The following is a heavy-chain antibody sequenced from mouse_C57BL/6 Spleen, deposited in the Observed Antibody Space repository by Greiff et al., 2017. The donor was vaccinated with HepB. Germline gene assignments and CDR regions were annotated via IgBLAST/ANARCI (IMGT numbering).Heavy chain of an antibody. CDR1: GYTFTDYE. D-gene: IGHD2-12*01. J-gene: IGHJ3*01. V-gene: IGHV1-15*01. Sequence: VQLQQSGAELVRPGASVTLSCKASGYTFTDYEMHWVKQTPVHGLEWIGAIDPETGGTAYNQKFKGKAILTADKSSSTAYMKLRSLTSEDSAVYYCTRYCNDLFSWFAYWGQGTLVTVSA. CDR3: TRYCNDLFSWFAY. CDR2: IDPETGGT.